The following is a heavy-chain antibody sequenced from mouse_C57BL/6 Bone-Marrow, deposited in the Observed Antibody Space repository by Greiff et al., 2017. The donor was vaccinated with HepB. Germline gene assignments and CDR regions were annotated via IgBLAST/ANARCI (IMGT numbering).Heavy chain of an antibody. J-gene: IGHJ1*03. CDR2: ISNGGGST. Sequence: EVNVVESGGGLVQPGGSLKLSCAASGFTFSDYYMYWVRQTPEKRLEWVAYISNGGGSTYYPDTVKGRFTISRDNAKNTLYLQMSRLKSEDTAMYYCARYYDYDGWYFDVWGTGTTVTVSS. CDR1: GFTFSDYY. CDR3: ARYYDYDGWYFDV. D-gene: IGHD2-4*01. V-gene: IGHV5-12*01.